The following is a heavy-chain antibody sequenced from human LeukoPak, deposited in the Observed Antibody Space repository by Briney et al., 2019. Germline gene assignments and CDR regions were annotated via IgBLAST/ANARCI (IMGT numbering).Heavy chain of an antibody. CDR2: MNPNSGNT. D-gene: IGHD6-13*01. V-gene: IGHV1-8*02. J-gene: IGHJ4*02. CDR1: GYTFTGYY. Sequence: ASVKVSCKASGYTFTGYYMHWVRQATGQGLEWMGWMNPNSGNTGYAQKFQGRVTMTRNTSISTAYMELSSLRSEDTAVYYCARGGSRYSSSWYEDYWGQGTLVTVSS. CDR3: ARGGSRYSSSWYEDY.